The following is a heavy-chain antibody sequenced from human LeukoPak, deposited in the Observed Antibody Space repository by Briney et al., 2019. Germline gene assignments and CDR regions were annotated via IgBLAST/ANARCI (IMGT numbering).Heavy chain of an antibody. CDR2: IIPIFGTA. Sequence: PGSSVKVSCKASGGTFSSYGISWVRQAPGQGLEWMGRIIPIFGTANYAQKFQGRVTITTDESTSTAYMELSSLRSEDTAVYYCAREGYSSGCFDYWGQGTLVTVSS. D-gene: IGHD6-19*01. CDR1: GGTFSSYG. J-gene: IGHJ4*02. CDR3: AREGYSSGCFDY. V-gene: IGHV1-69*05.